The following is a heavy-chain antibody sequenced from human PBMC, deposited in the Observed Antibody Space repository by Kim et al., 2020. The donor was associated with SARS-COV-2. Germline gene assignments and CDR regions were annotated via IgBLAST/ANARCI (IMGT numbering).Heavy chain of an antibody. J-gene: IGHJ5*01. D-gene: IGHD1-1*01. CDR1: GDSLISRKYY. Sequence: SETLSLNCKVYGDSLISRKYYWGWVRQPPGKGLEWIGSIYHSGSTYYNTSLKSRVTISVDISKTHFSLNLNSVTAADTAAYYCVRSGYTNNW. V-gene: IGHV4-39*02. CDR2: IYHSGST. CDR3: VRSGYTNNW.